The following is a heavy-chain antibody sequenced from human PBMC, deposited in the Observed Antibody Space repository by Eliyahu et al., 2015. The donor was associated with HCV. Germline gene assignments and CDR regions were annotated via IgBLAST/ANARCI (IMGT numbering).Heavy chain of an antibody. D-gene: IGHD1-7*01. Sequence: QVQLQQWGAGLLKPSETLSLTCAVYGGSFSGYYWSWIRQPPGKGLEWIGEINHSGSTNYNPSLKSRVTISVDTSKNQFSLKLSSVTAADTAVYYCARYELELRPEGGSNAFDIWGQGTMVTVSS. V-gene: IGHV4-34*01. CDR3: ARYELELRPEGGSNAFDI. J-gene: IGHJ3*02. CDR1: GGSFSGYY. CDR2: INHSGST.